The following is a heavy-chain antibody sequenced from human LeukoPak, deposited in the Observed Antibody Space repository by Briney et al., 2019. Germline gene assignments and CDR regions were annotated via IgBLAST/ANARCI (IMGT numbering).Heavy chain of an antibody. V-gene: IGHV1-69*04. CDR2: IIPILGIA. Sequence: SVKVSCKASGGTFSSYAVSWVRQAPGQGLEWMGRIIPILGIANYAQKFQGRVTITADKSTSTAYMELSSLRSEDTAVYYCARGRTMDPTGYDAFDIWGQGTMVTVSS. CDR1: GGTFSSYA. D-gene: IGHD3-10*01. CDR3: ARGRTMDPTGYDAFDI. J-gene: IGHJ3*02.